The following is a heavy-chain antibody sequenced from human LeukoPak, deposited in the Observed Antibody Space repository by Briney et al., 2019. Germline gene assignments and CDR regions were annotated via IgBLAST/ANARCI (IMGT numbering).Heavy chain of an antibody. CDR2: IIPISGTA. Sequence: GASVKVSCKASGGTFSSYAISWVRQAPGQGLEWMGGIIPISGTANYAQKFQGRVTITADESTSTAYMELSSLRSEDTAVYYCARLDIVVVPAAIPGWFDPWGQGTLVTVSS. J-gene: IGHJ5*02. V-gene: IGHV1-69*13. CDR3: ARLDIVVVPAAIPGWFDP. CDR1: GGTFSSYA. D-gene: IGHD2-2*02.